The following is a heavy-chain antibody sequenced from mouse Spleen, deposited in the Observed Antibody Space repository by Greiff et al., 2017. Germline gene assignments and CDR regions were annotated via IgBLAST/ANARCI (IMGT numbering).Heavy chain of an antibody. D-gene: IGHD2-3*01. CDR1: GDSITSGY. CDR3: AREGDGYFSHWYFDV. CDR2: ISYSGST. V-gene: IGHV3-8*02. Sequence: VQLQQSGPSLVKPSQTLSLTCSVTGDSITSGYWNWIRKFPGNKLEYMGYISYSGSTYYNPSLKSRISITRDTSKNQYYLQLNSVTTEDTATYYCAREGDGYFSHWYFDVWGAGTTVTVSS. J-gene: IGHJ1*01.